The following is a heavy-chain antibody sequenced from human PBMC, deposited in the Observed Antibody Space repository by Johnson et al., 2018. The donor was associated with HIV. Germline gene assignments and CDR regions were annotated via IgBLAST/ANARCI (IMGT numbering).Heavy chain of an antibody. D-gene: IGHD3-16*01. CDR1: LFAVRNNY. Sequence: EVQLVESGGGIVQPGGSLTLSCASSLFAVRNNYMGWVRLAPGKGLQWVSHIRGDGSKHYADSLKGRFTISRDSSMHTLYLQMNSLSAEDTAVYYCGTSSVAWGIDAFDIWGQGTMVTVS. V-gene: IGHV3-53*01. CDR2: IRGDGSK. J-gene: IGHJ3*02. CDR3: GTSSVAWGIDAFDI.